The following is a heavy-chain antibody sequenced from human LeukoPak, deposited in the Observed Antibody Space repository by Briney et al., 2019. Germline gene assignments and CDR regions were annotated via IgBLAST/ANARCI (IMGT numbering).Heavy chain of an antibody. CDR3: ARGGDYGDLRYFDY. CDR1: GGSINNYY. D-gene: IGHD4-17*01. Sequence: PSETLSLTCTVSGGSINNYYWSWIRQPPGKGLEWIGYIYYRGSTNYNPSLKSRVTFSVDTSKNQFSLKLNSVTAADTAVYYCARGGDYGDLRYFDYWGQGALVTVSS. J-gene: IGHJ4*02. V-gene: IGHV4-59*01. CDR2: IYYRGST.